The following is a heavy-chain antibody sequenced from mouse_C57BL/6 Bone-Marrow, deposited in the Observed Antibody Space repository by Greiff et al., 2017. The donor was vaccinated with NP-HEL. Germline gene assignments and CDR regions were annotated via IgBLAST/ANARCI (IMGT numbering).Heavy chain of an antibody. V-gene: IGHV1-55*01. Sequence: VQLQQPGAELVKPGASVKMSCKASGYTFTSYWITWVKQRPGQGLEWIGDIYPGSGSTNYNEKFKSKATLTVDTSSSTAYMQLSSLTSEDSAVYYCARADEQWLLCAYWGQGTLVTVSA. J-gene: IGHJ3*01. CDR2: IYPGSGST. CDR3: ARADEQWLLCAY. CDR1: GYTFTSYW. D-gene: IGHD2-3*01.